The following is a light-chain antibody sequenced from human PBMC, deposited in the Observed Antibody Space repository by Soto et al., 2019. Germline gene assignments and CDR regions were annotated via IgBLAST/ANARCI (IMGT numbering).Light chain of an antibody. J-gene: IGKJ1*01. CDR2: GAS. Sequence: EIVLTQSPGTLSLSPGDRATLSCRASQSVSSSYLAWYQQNPGQAPRLLIYGASSRATGIPDSFSGSGSGTDFTLTISRLEPEDFAVYYCQQYGSSPPWTFGQGTKVEIK. CDR1: QSVSSSY. CDR3: QQYGSSPPWT. V-gene: IGKV3-20*01.